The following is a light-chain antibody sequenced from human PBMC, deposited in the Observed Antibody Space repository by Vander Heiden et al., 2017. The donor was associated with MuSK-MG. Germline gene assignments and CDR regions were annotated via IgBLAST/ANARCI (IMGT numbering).Light chain of an antibody. J-gene: IGLJ2*01. CDR3: QSYDSSLSAVV. CDR2: GDS. CDR1: SSNIGARYD. V-gene: IGLV1-40*01. Sequence: HSELTQPPSVSRAPRPRVTISCTGSSSNIGARYDVHWYQKLPGTAPRLLIYGDSNRPSGVPARFSGSKSGTSASLAITGLQGEDEADYYCQSYDSSLSAVVFGGGTKLTVL.